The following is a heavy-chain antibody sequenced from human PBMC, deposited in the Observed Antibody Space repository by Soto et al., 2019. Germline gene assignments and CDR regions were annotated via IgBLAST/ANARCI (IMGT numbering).Heavy chain of an antibody. CDR2: ISGTGGTT. D-gene: IGHD5-12*01. CDR3: AKFPEYGAYDGSYFDY. Sequence: GGSLRLSCAASGFTFTSYAMSWVRQAPAKGLEWVSVISGTGGTTYHAGSVKGRFTISRDNSKNTLYLQMNSLRGEDTAVYYCAKFPEYGAYDGSYFDYWGDGTLVTVSS. V-gene: IGHV3-23*01. J-gene: IGHJ4*01. CDR1: GFTFTSYA.